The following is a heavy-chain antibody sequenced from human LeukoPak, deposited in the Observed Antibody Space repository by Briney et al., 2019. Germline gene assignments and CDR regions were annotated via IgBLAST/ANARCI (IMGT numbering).Heavy chain of an antibody. CDR2: IKSKTDGGTT. CDR3: TTGLWFGELLDY. CDR1: GFTFSNAW. Sequence: GGSLRLSCAASGFTFSNAWMSWVRQAPGKGLEWVGRIKSKTDGGTTDYAAPVKGRFTISRDDSKNTLYLQMNSLKTEDTAVYYCTTGLWFGELLDYWGQGTLVTVSS. J-gene: IGHJ4*02. D-gene: IGHD3-10*01. V-gene: IGHV3-15*01.